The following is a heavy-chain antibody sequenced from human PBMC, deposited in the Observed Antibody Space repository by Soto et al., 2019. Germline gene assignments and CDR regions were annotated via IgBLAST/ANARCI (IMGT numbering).Heavy chain of an antibody. CDR3: AVLNRIGAGDY. V-gene: IGHV4-61*01. Sequence: QVQLQESGPGLVKSSETLSLTCTVSGGSVSGGSYYRSWIRQPPGKGLEWVGYIYDSGSTNYNPSLQSRVTISADTSKNQFSLKLSSVTAADTAVYYWAVLNRIGAGDYWGQGTMVTVSS. J-gene: IGHJ4*02. CDR2: IYDSGST. CDR1: GGSVSGGSYY. D-gene: IGHD3-10*01.